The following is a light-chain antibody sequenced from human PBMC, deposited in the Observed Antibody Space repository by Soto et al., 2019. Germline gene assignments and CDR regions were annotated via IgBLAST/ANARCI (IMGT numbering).Light chain of an antibody. CDR1: QSVSSY. CDR3: QQRSNWPLT. Sequence: EIVMTQSPATLSVSPGERATLSCRASQSVSSYLAWYQQKPGQAPRLLIYDASNRATGIPARFSGSGSGTDFTLTISSLEPEDFAVYYCQQRSNWPLTCGGGTKGDIK. J-gene: IGKJ4*01. CDR2: DAS. V-gene: IGKV3-11*01.